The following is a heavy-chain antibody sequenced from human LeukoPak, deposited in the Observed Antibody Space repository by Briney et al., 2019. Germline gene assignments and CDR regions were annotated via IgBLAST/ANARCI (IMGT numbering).Heavy chain of an antibody. Sequence: GGSLRLSCAASGFTFSSYWMHWVRRAPGKGLVWVSRIDSDGSSTSYADSVKGRFTISRDNAKNTLYLQMNSLRAEDTAVYYCASPGGNYALLGFGYWGQGTLVTISS. J-gene: IGHJ4*02. CDR3: ASPGGNYALLGFGY. CDR2: IDSDGSST. CDR1: GFTFSSYW. D-gene: IGHD4-11*01. V-gene: IGHV3-74*01.